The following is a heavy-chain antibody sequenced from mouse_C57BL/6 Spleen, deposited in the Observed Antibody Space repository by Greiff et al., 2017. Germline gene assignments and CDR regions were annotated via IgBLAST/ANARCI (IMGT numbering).Heavy chain of an antibody. V-gene: IGHV1-52*01. CDR3: ARSDYYGSSYEFAY. CDR1: GYTFTSYW. D-gene: IGHD1-1*01. Sequence: QVQLQQPGAELVRPGSSVKLSCKASGYTFTSYWMHWVKQRPIQGLEWIGNIDPSDSETHYNQKFKDKATLTVDKSSSTAYMQLSSLTSEDSAVYYCARSDYYGSSYEFAYWGQATLVTVSA. J-gene: IGHJ3*01. CDR2: IDPSDSET.